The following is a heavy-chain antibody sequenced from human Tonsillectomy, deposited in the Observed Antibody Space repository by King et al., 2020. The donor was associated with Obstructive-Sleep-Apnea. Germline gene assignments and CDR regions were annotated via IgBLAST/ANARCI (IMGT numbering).Heavy chain of an antibody. J-gene: IGHJ6*02. CDR3: ASDTEQIECGAYGMDV. V-gene: IGHV3-11*06. CDR2: IRSSSSYT. Sequence: VQLVESGGGLVKPGGSLRLSCAASGFTFSDYYMSWIRQAPGKGLEWVSYIRSSSSYTNYADSVKGRFTISRDNAKHSLYLQMNSLRAEDTAVYYCASDTEQIECGAYGMDVWGQGTTVTVSS. CDR1: GFTFSDYY. D-gene: IGHD6-6*01.